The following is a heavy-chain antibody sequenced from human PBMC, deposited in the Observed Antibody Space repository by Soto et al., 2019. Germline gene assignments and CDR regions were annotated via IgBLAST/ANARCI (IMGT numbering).Heavy chain of an antibody. J-gene: IGHJ4*02. D-gene: IGHD3-9*01. CDR1: GFTFSRYS. Sequence: ESGGGLVKPGGSLRLSCAASGFTFSRYSMNWVRQAPGKGLEWVSSISGSSSYIYYADSVKGRFTISRDNAKNSLYLQMNSLRAEDTAVYYCARSYDILTGYSGFDYWGQGTLVTVSS. CDR2: ISGSSSYI. CDR3: ARSYDILTGYSGFDY. V-gene: IGHV3-21*01.